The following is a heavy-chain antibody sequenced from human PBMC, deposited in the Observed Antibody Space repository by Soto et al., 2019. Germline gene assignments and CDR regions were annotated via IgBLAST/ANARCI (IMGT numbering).Heavy chain of an antibody. CDR1: GDSVSSSSYY. Sequence: QVQLQESGPGLVKPSQTLSLTCTVSGDSVSSSSYYWSWIRQHPGKGLEWIGYIHHSGTTYYNPYLKSRITLSVDTSKNQFSLRLSSVTAADTAVYYCASGLGYKAWGQGTLVTVSS. J-gene: IGHJ5*02. CDR2: IHHSGTT. V-gene: IGHV4-31*03. CDR3: ASGLGYKA. D-gene: IGHD5-12*01.